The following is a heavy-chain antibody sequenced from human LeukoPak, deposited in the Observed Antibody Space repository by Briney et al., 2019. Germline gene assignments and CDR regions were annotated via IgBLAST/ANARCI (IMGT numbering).Heavy chain of an antibody. J-gene: IGHJ4*02. Sequence: SETLSLTCTVSGGSVSGYYWSWIRQPPGKGLEWIGYIYYSGTTNYNPFLESRVTFSVDTSKNQLSLKVTSVTAADTAVYYCARHVAHSSKIDSWGLGTLVTVSS. CDR2: IYYSGTT. V-gene: IGHV4-59*08. CDR1: GGSVSGYY. CDR3: ARHVAHSSKIDS. D-gene: IGHD6-6*01.